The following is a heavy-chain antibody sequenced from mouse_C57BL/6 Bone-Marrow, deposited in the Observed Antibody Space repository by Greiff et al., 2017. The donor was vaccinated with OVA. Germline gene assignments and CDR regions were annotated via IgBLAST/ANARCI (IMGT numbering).Heavy chain of an antibody. CDR1: GYAFSSSW. CDR3: ASNRLHYYGTSWFAY. CDR2: IYPGDGDT. V-gene: IGHV1-82*01. J-gene: IGHJ3*01. Sequence: QVTLKESGPELVKPGASVKISCKASGYAFSSSWMNWVKQRPGKGLEWIGRIYPGDGDTNYNGKFKGKATLTADKSSSTAYMQLSSLTSEDSAVYFCASNRLHYYGTSWFAYWGQGTLVTVSA. D-gene: IGHD1-2*01.